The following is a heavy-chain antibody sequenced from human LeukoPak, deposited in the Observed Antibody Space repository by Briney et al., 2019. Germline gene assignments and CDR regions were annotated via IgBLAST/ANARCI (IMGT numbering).Heavy chain of an antibody. CDR2: INPNSGNA. CDR3: ARALAWGGSSYSYYYMDV. CDR1: GYTFSDYD. J-gene: IGHJ6*03. D-gene: IGHD1-26*01. V-gene: IGHV1-8*01. Sequence: GASVKVSCKASGYTFSDYDINWVRQATGQGLEWMGWINPNSGNAGYAQKFQGRVTMTRNTSISTAYMELSSRRSEDTAVYYCARALAWGGSSYSYYYMDVWDKGTTVTVSS.